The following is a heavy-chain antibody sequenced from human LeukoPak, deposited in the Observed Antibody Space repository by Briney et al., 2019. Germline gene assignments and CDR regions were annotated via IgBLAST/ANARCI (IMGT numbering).Heavy chain of an antibody. CDR2: ISAYNGNT. Sequence: ASVKVSCKASGYTFTSYGISWVRQAPGQGLEWMGWISAYNGNTNYAQKLQGRVTMTTDTSTSTAYMELRSLRSDDTAVYYCARDSRGVGTGSRGRLDYFDYWGQGTLVTVSS. CDR3: ARDSRGVGTGSRGRLDYFDY. D-gene: IGHD3-10*01. J-gene: IGHJ4*02. CDR1: GYTFTSYG. V-gene: IGHV1-18*01.